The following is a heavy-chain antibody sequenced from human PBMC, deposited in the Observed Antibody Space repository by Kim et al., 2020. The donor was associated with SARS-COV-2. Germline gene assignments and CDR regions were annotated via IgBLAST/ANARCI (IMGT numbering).Heavy chain of an antibody. V-gene: IGHV3-23*01. CDR1: GFTFSSYA. D-gene: IGHD2-21*02. CDR2: ISGSGGTT. CDR3: AREGDGDWYYFDY. J-gene: IGHJ4*02. Sequence: GGSLRLSCAASGFTFSSYAMSWVRQAPGKGLEWVSAISGSGGTTYSVDSVKGRFTISRDNSKNTLYLQMNSLRAEDTAVYYCAREGDGDWYYFDYWGQGTLVTVSS.